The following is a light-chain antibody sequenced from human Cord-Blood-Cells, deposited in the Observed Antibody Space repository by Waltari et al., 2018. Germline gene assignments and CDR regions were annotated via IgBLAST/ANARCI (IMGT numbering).Light chain of an antibody. J-gene: IGKJ4*01. Sequence: IQLTQSPSSLSASVEDRVTITCRASQSMSSYLNWYQQKPGKAPKLLIYAASSLQSGVPSRFSGSGSGTDFTLTISSLQPEDFATYYCQQSYSTPLTFGGGTKVEIK. V-gene: IGKV1-39*01. CDR2: AAS. CDR1: QSMSSY. CDR3: QQSYSTPLT.